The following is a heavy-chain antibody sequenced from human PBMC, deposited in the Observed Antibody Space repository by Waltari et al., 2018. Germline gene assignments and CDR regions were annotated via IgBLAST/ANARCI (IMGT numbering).Heavy chain of an antibody. D-gene: IGHD3-3*02. CDR2: LYWNDEK. Sequence: QITLEETGPSLMKATETLTLACSFSGFSLATSGVGVGWVRQPPGKAPEWLALLYWNDEKRYSQSLRSRLSITKDTSKNQVVLTLANVGPVDTATYYCVHSLSISPYYFDYWGQGTLVTVPS. J-gene: IGHJ4*02. CDR1: GFSLATSGVG. CDR3: VHSLSISPYYFDY. V-gene: IGHV2-5*01.